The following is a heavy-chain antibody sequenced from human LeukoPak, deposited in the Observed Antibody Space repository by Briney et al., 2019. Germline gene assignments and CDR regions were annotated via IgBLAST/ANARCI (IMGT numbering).Heavy chain of an antibody. Sequence: SETLSLTCTVSGGSTNSSRFSWGWIRQPPGKGLEWIAKISYSGSTYYNPSLKSRVTISVDKSKNQFSLRLYSVTAADTAVYYCASGLLWFGESPKIDYWGQGTLVTVSS. D-gene: IGHD3-10*01. J-gene: IGHJ4*02. CDR1: GGSTNSSRFS. V-gene: IGHV4-39*07. CDR2: ISYSGST. CDR3: ASGLLWFGESPKIDY.